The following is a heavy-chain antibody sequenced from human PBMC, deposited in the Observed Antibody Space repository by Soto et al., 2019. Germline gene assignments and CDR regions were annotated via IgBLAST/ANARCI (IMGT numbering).Heavy chain of an antibody. CDR2: INPKSGGT. CDR1: GYSFTDYH. D-gene: IGHD2-8*01. CDR3: ARGDSTDCSNGVCSFFYNHDMDV. Sequence: AASVKGSCKASGYSFTDYHIHWVRQAPGQGLEWLGRINPKSGGTSTAQKFQGWVTMTTDTSISTASMELTRLTSDDTAIYYCARGDSTDCSNGVCSFFYNHDMDVWGQVTTVTVSS. V-gene: IGHV1-2*04. J-gene: IGHJ6*02.